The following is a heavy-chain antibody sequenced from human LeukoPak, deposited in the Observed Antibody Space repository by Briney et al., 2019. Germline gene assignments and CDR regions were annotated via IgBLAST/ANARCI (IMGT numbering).Heavy chain of an antibody. V-gene: IGHV4-59*01. CDR1: GGSISSYY. D-gene: IGHD6-19*01. J-gene: IGHJ4*02. CDR2: IYYSGST. Sequence: SETLSLTCTVSGGSISSYYWSWIRQPPGKGLEWIGYIYYSGSTNYNPSLKSRVTISVDTSKNQFSLKLSSVTAADTAVYYCARARMGSSGWFDYWGQGTLVTVSS. CDR3: ARARMGSSGWFDY.